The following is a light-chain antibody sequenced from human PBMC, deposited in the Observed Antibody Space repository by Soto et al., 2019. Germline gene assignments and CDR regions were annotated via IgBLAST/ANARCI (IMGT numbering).Light chain of an antibody. CDR2: GPS. CDR3: QQYHKWPPLT. Sequence: EIMMTQSPATLSVSPGESATLSCRASQTVSSNFAWYQQKPGQAPRLLLYGPSTKATGIPARFSGSGSATEFTLTISSLQSEDFALYYCQQYHKWPPLTFGQGTRLESK. J-gene: IGKJ5*01. V-gene: IGKV3D-15*01. CDR1: QTVSSN.